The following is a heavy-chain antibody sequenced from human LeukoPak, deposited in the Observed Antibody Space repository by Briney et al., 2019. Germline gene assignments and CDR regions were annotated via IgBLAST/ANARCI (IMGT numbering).Heavy chain of an antibody. J-gene: IGHJ5*02. D-gene: IGHD5-18*01. CDR3: ARDHRLLPWLDP. Sequence: GGSLRLSCAAAGFTFSSYSMNWVRQAPGKGLDWVSSISSSSSYIYYADSVKGRFTISRDNAKNSLYLQMNSLRAEDTAVYYCARDHRLLPWLDPWGQGTLVTVSS. V-gene: IGHV3-21*01. CDR2: ISSSSSYI. CDR1: GFTFSSYS.